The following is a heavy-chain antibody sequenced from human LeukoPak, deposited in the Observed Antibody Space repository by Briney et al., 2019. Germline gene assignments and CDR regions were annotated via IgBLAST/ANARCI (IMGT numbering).Heavy chain of an antibody. J-gene: IGHJ3*02. V-gene: IGHV4-59*10. CDR2: FYTSGSS. CDR1: GGSFSGYY. CDR3: ARDPLYYYYDSSGNI. Sequence: PSETLSLTCAVYGGSFSGYYWSWIRQPPGKGLEWIGRFYTSGSSNYNPSLKSRVTMSVDTSKNQFSLKLRSVTAADTAVYYCARDPLYYYYDSSGNIWGQGTMVTVSS. D-gene: IGHD3-22*01.